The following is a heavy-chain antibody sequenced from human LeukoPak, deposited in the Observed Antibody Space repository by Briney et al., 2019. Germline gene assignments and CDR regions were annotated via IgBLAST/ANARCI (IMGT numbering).Heavy chain of an antibody. CDR1: GYSFTSYW. CDR2: IYPGDSDT. CDR3: ASGSIAVAGTVGY. V-gene: IGHV5-51*01. D-gene: IGHD6-19*01. Sequence: GESLKIPCKGSGYSFTSYWIGWARQMPGKGLEWMGIIYPGDSDTRYSPSFQGQVTISADKSISTAYLQWSSLKASDTAMYYCASGSIAVAGTVGYWGQGTLVTVSS. J-gene: IGHJ4*02.